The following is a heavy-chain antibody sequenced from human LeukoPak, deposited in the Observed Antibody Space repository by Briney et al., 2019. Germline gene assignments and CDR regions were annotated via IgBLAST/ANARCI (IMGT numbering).Heavy chain of an antibody. CDR3: ATQGSVGLADAFDI. J-gene: IGHJ3*02. D-gene: IGHD6-19*01. CDR1: DGSLSAYY. CDR2: IYYSGST. Sequence: SETLSLTCTVSDGSLSAYYWSWIRQPPGKELEWIGYIYYSGSTNYNPSLKSRVTMSVDTSKNQFSLKLSSVTAADTAVYYCATQGSVGLADAFDIWGQGPMVTVSS. V-gene: IGHV4-59*08.